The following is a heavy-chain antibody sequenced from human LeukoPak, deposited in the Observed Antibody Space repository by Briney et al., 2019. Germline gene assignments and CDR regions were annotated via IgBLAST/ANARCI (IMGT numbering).Heavy chain of an antibody. J-gene: IGHJ4*02. D-gene: IGHD1-1*01. Sequence: GGALRLSCAASGFTFSTYWMHWVRQAPGKGLVWVSRTNADGSSTSYADSVKGRFTISRDNAKNTLYLQMNSLRADDTAVYYCARGGLEPVDYWGQGTLVTVSS. CDR3: ARGGLEPVDY. CDR2: TNADGSST. V-gene: IGHV3-74*01. CDR1: GFTFSTYW.